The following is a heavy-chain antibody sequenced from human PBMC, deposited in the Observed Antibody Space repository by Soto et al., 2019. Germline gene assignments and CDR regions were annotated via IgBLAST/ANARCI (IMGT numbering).Heavy chain of an antibody. D-gene: IGHD3-22*01. CDR1: GFTFTSSA. CDR3: AAASPHLRSSGYDATFDY. Sequence: ASVKVACKASGFTFTSSAVQWVRQARGQRLEWIGWIVVGSGNTNYAQKFQERVTITRDMSTSTAYMELSSLRSEDTAVYYCAAASPHLRSSGYDATFDYWGQGTLVTVSS. V-gene: IGHV1-58*01. J-gene: IGHJ4*02. CDR2: IVVGSGNT.